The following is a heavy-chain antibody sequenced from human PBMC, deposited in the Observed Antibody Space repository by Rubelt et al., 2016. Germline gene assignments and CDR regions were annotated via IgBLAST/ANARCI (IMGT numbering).Heavy chain of an antibody. CDR3: VRDPVDGYGFMDD. J-gene: IGHJ4*02. D-gene: IGHD5-24*01. V-gene: IGHV3-30*03. Sequence: QVQLVESGGGVVQPGGSLRLSCAASGFIFSNYGMHWVRQAPGKGLEWVAVISYDGTNKDCAKSVEGRFTISRDTSKNTLYLQISSLRAEDTAVYYCVRDPVDGYGFMDDWGQGTLVTVSS. CDR2: ISYDGTNK. CDR1: GFIFSNYG.